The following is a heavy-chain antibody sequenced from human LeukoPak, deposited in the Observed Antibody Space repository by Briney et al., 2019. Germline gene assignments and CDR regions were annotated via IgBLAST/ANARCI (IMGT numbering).Heavy chain of an antibody. D-gene: IGHD3-22*01. CDR1: GGSISSSSYY. V-gene: IGHV4-39*07. Sequence: PSETLSLTCTVSGGSISSSSYYWGWIRQPPGKGLEWIGSIYYSGGTYYNPSLKSRVTISVDTSKNQFSLKLSSVTAADTAVYYCARDVVYYDSSGYHDYWGQGTLVTVSS. CDR2: IYYSGGT. CDR3: ARDVVYYDSSGYHDY. J-gene: IGHJ4*02.